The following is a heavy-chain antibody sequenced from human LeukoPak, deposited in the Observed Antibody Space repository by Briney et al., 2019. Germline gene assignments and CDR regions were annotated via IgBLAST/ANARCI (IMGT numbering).Heavy chain of an antibody. CDR2: IYYSGGT. Sequence: SETLSLTCAVYGGSFSGYYWSWIRQPPGKGLEWIGYIYYSGGTNYNPSLKSRVTISVDTSKNQFSLKLSSVTAADTAVYYCARVRITMIVVAHAMDAFDIWGQGTMVTVSS. J-gene: IGHJ3*02. CDR3: ARVRITMIVVAHAMDAFDI. V-gene: IGHV4-59*01. CDR1: GGSFSGYY. D-gene: IGHD3-22*01.